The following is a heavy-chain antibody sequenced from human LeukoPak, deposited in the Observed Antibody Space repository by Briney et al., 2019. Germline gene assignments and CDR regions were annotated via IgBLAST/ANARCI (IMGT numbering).Heavy chain of an antibody. J-gene: IGHJ4*02. D-gene: IGHD2-15*01. CDR2: IYYSGST. CDR1: VGSISSYY. V-gene: IGHV4-59*01. Sequence: PSETLSLTCTVSVGSISSYYWSWIRQPPGKGLEWIGYIYYSGSTNYNPSLKSRVTISVDTSKNQFSLKLSSVTAADTAVYYCARVNCGGSCYSPGFDYWGQGTLVTVSS. CDR3: ARVNCGGSCYSPGFDY.